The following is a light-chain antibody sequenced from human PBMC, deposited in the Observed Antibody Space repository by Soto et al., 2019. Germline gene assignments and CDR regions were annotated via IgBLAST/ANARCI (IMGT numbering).Light chain of an antibody. CDR2: GVS. CDR1: QSVSSY. V-gene: IGKV3-15*01. CDR3: QQYNNWPPT. J-gene: IGKJ5*01. Sequence: EIVLTQSPATLSLSPGERATRSCRASQSVSSYLAWYQRKPGQAPRLLIYGVSTRATGIPARFSGSGSGTEFTLTISSLQSEDFAVYYCQQYNNWPPTFGQGTRLEIK.